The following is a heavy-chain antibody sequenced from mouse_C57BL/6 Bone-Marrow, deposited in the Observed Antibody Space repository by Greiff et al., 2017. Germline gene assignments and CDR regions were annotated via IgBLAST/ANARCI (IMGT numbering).Heavy chain of an antibody. V-gene: IGHV2-2*01. J-gene: IGHJ3*01. CDR2: IWSGGST. CDR3: ARNEGETLFAY. CDR1: GFSLTSYG. Sequence: QVQLQQSGPGLVQPSQSLSITCTVSGFSLTSYGVHWVRQSPGKGLEWLGVIWSGGSTDYNAAFISRLSISKDNSKSQVFFKMNSLQADDTAIYYCARNEGETLFAYWGQGTLVTVSA.